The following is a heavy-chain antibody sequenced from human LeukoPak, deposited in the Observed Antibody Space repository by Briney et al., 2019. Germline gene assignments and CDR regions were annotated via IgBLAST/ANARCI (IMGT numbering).Heavy chain of an antibody. CDR1: GGSISSGSYY. D-gene: IGHD3-10*01. V-gene: IGHV4-61*02. Sequence: SETLSLTCTVSGGSISSGSYYWSWIRQPAGKGLEWTGRIYTSGSTNYNPSLKSRVTISVDTSKNQFSLKLSSVTAADTAVYYCARVGRYHGSGSYGRDYWGQGTLVTVSS. CDR2: IYTSGST. J-gene: IGHJ4*02. CDR3: ARVGRYHGSGSYGRDY.